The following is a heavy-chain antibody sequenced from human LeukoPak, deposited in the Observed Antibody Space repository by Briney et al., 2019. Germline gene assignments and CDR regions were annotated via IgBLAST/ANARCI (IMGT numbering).Heavy chain of an antibody. CDR2: ISSSGSTI. CDR1: GFTFSDYY. CDR3: ARVCRDGYNGYYYYYYYMDV. V-gene: IGHV3-11*04. Sequence: GGSLRLSCAASGFTFSDYYMSWIRQAPGKGLEWVSYISSSGSTIYYADSVKGRFTISRDNANNSLYLQMNSLRAEDTAVYYCARVCRDGYNGYYYYYYYMDVWGKGTTVTVSS. J-gene: IGHJ6*03. D-gene: IGHD5-24*01.